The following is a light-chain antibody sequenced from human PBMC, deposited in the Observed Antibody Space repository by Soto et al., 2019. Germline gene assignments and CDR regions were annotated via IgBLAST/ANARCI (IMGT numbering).Light chain of an antibody. CDR3: QQYNSPLT. CDR1: QSISSW. J-gene: IGKJ4*01. CDR2: KAS. V-gene: IGKV1-5*03. Sequence: DIQMTQSPSTLSASVGDRVTITCRASQSISSWLAWYQQKPGKAPKLLIYKASSLESGVPSRFSGSGSGTEFTLTISSLQADDVATYYCQQYNSPLTFGGGTKVEIK.